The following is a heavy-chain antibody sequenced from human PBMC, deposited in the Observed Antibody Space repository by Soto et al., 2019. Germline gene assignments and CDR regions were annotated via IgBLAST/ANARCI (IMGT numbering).Heavy chain of an antibody. J-gene: IGHJ4*02. Sequence: QVQLVQSGAEVKEPGASVKVSCKASGYTFTSYAIHWVRQAPGQRLEWMGWINAGNGNTKYSQKFQGRVTITRDTSASTAYMDLSSLRSEDTAVYYCARGDYYDIHDYWGQGTLVTVSS. D-gene: IGHD3-22*01. V-gene: IGHV1-3*01. CDR2: INAGNGNT. CDR3: ARGDYYDIHDY. CDR1: GYTFTSYA.